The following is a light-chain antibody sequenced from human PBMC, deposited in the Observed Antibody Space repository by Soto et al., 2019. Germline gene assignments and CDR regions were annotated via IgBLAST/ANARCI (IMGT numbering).Light chain of an antibody. J-gene: IGLJ3*02. CDR2: RTD. CDR1: SSNIGTPHD. CDR3: TSWDGSLDGRV. V-gene: IGLV1-40*01. Sequence: QSVLTQPPSVSGAPGQRVTISCTGDSSNIGTPHDVQWYQQFPGTVPKLLIYRTDQRPSGIPDRFSGSKYGTSASLDISGLQSEDEADYYCTSWDGSLDGRVFGGGTKLTVL.